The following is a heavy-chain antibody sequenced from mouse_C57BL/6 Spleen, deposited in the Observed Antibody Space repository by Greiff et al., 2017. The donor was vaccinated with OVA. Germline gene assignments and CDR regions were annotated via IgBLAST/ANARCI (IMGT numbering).Heavy chain of an antibody. V-gene: IGHV5-17*01. CDR1: GFTFSDYG. D-gene: IGHD1-1*01. CDR2: ISSGSSTI. CDR3: ARGPYYGSSSYAMDY. Sequence: EVQLVESGGGLVKPGGSLKLSCAASGFTFSDYGMHWVRQAPEKGLEWVAYISSGSSTIYYADTVKGRFTISRDNAKNTLFLQMTSLRSEDTAMYYCARGPYYGSSSYAMDYWGQGTSVTVSS. J-gene: IGHJ4*01.